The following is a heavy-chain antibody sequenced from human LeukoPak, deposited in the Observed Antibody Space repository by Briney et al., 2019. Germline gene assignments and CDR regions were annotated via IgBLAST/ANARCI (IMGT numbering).Heavy chain of an antibody. D-gene: IGHD3-3*01. CDR2: INPSGGST. CDR3: ARGARVLRFSLLREDPGRVYYYYMDV. Sequence: ASVKVSCKASGYSFMSHHMHWVRQAPGQGLEWMGIINPSGGSTSYAQKFQGRVTMTRDMSTTTVYMELSSLRSEDTAVYYCARGARVLRFSLLREDPGRVYYYYMDVWGKGTTVTVSS. CDR1: GYSFMSHH. V-gene: IGHV1-46*01. J-gene: IGHJ6*03.